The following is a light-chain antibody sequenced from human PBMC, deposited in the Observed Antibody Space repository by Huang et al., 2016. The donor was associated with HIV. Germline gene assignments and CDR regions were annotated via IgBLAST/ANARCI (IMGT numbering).Light chain of an antibody. CDR3: QQYNKWPPYT. CDR1: ESILRN. V-gene: IGKV3-15*01. J-gene: IGKJ2*01. Sequence: VMTQSPATLSVSPGERATLSCRASESILRNLAWYQQRPGQPPRLLIYGASVRLTGIPDRFSGRGSGTEFSLTISSLQSEDFAVYYCQQYNKWPPYTYGQGTKLEIK. CDR2: GAS.